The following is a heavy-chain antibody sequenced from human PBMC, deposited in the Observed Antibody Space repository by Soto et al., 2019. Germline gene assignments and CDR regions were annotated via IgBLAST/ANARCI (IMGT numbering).Heavy chain of an antibody. V-gene: IGHV4-59*08. CDR1: GCSISIYY. Sequence: PSETLSLTCTVSGCSISIYYWSWIRQPPGKGLEWIGYIYYSGSTNYNPSLKSRVTISVDTSKNQFSLKLSSVTAADTAVYYCARQSETYAFDIWGQGTMVTVS. CDR3: ARQSETYAFDI. CDR2: IYYSGST. J-gene: IGHJ3*02.